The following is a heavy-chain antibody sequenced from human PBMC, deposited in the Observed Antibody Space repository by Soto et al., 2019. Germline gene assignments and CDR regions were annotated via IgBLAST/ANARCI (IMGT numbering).Heavy chain of an antibody. CDR3: ARLCYSNYYYYGMDV. J-gene: IGHJ6*02. D-gene: IGHD4-4*01. CDR1: GGSISSSNW. Sequence: QVQLQESGPGLVKPSGTLSLTCAVSGGSISSSNWWSWVRQPPGKGLEWIGEIYHSGSTNYNPSLQSRVNIAVDKSKNHFSLKLSSVTAADTAVYYCARLCYSNYYYYGMDVWGQGTTVTVSS. V-gene: IGHV4-4*02. CDR2: IYHSGST.